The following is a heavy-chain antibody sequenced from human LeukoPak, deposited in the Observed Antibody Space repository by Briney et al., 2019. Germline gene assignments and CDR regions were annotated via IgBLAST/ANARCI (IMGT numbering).Heavy chain of an antibody. CDR1: VGSISGSTYY. V-gene: IGHV4-39*01. D-gene: IGHD6-19*01. J-gene: IGHJ4*02. Sequence: SETLSLTCTVSVGSISGSTYYWGWVRQPPGKGLEWIESIYSGGSAYYKPSLKSRVTISVDTSRNQFSLKLSSVTAADTAVYYCATPSSGWHSFDYWGQGALVTVSS. CDR3: ATPSSGWHSFDY. CDR2: IYSGGSA.